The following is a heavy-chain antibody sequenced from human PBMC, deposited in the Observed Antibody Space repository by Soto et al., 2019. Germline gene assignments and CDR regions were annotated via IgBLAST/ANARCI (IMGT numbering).Heavy chain of an antibody. J-gene: IGHJ4*02. CDR2: IYLGGST. Sequence: EALVLTCAVYGGSFSGYYWSWIRQPPGKGVEWIGEIYLGGSTNYNPSLKSRVTISVDTSKSQFSLKLSAVTAADTAVYYCARGGGSYYLDYWGQETLVTVSS. V-gene: IGHV4-34*01. D-gene: IGHD1-26*01. CDR3: ARGGGSYYLDY. CDR1: GGSFSGYY.